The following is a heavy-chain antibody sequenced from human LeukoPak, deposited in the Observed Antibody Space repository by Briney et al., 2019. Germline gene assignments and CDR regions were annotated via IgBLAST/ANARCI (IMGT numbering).Heavy chain of an antibody. CDR3: ARGPYCGGDCSAYYFDY. J-gene: IGHJ4*02. D-gene: IGHD2-21*02. Sequence: SETLSLTCAVYGGSFSGYYWSWIRQPPGKGLEWIGEINHSGSTNYNPSLKSRVTISVDMSKNQFSLKLSSVTAADTAVYYCARGPYCGGDCSAYYFDYWGQGTLVTVSS. V-gene: IGHV4-34*01. CDR2: INHSGST. CDR1: GGSFSGYY.